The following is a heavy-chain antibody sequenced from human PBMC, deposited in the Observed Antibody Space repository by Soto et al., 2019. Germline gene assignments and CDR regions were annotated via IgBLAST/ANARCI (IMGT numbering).Heavy chain of an antibody. Sequence: QLQLQESGPGLVKPSETLSLTCTVSGGSISRSSYYWGWIRQPPGKGLEWIGSIYYSGSTYYNPSLKTRVTISVDTSKTQFSRKLSSVTAADTAVYYCARHDYGGFGLWGQGPLVTVSS. CDR3: ARHDYGGFGL. CDR1: GGSISRSSYY. J-gene: IGHJ4*02. CDR2: IYYSGST. D-gene: IGHD4-17*01. V-gene: IGHV4-39*01.